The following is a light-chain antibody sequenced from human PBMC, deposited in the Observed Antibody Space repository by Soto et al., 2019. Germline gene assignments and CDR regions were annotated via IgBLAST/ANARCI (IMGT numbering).Light chain of an antibody. CDR1: ESVSAN. CDR2: GAS. CDR3: HQYDNWPDT. J-gene: IGKJ2*01. V-gene: IGKV3-15*01. Sequence: EIVITQSPATLSVSPGERATLCCRASESVSANLAWYQHKPGQAPRLLIYGASSRATGIPGRFSGSASVTEFTLTISSLQSEDIAVYYCHQYDNWPDTFGQGTKLELK.